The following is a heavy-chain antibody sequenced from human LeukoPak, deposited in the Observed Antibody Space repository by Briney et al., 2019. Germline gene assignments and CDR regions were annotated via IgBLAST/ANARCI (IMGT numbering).Heavy chain of an antibody. D-gene: IGHD2-2*03. J-gene: IGHJ6*02. V-gene: IGHV3-30*03. Sequence: GSSLTLFCAASGFTFSSYGMQWVRHAPGKGREWVAFISYDGSNNNYAHSVKGRFTIPRDNTKNTLYLEMNSLRAEDTAVYYCAGGFVDIVVVPAALRFDYGMDVWGQGTTVTVSS. CDR2: ISYDGSNN. CDR1: GFTFSSYG. CDR3: AGGFVDIVVVPAALRFDYGMDV.